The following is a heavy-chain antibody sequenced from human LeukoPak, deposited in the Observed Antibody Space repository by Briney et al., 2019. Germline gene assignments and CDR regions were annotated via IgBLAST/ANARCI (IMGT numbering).Heavy chain of an antibody. D-gene: IGHD5-24*01. CDR1: GFSFTSYW. J-gene: IGHJ4*02. CDR2: IKEDGSEK. CDR3: AKAIGMATIPYYFDY. Sequence: GGSLRLSCAVSGFSFTSYWMTWVRQAPGKGLEWVAKIKEDGSEKYYVDSVKGRFTVSRDNVKNSLFLQMNSLRAEDTAVYYCAKAIGMATIPYYFDYWGQGTLVTVSS. V-gene: IGHV3-7*03.